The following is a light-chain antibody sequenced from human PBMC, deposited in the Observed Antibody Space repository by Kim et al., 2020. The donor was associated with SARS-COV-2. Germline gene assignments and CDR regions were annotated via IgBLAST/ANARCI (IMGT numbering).Light chain of an antibody. CDR3: QQLNSYPRLT. V-gene: IGKV1-9*01. CDR2: AAS. Sequence: SVGDSVTIPWRASQGISSYLAWYQQKPGKAPKLLIYAASTLQSAVPSRFSGSGSGTEFTLTISSLQPEDFASYYCQQLNSYPRLTFGGGTKVDIK. CDR1: QGISSY. J-gene: IGKJ4*01.